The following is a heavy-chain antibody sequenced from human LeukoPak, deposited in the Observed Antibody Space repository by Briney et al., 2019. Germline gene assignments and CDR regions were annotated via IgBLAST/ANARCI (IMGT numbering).Heavy chain of an antibody. CDR3: ARTGSTVTMLYPFDH. V-gene: IGHV4-59*01. CDR2: IYYSGST. Sequence: SETLSLTCTVSGGSIRSYYWSWIRQPPGKGLEWIGYIYYSGSTNYNPSLKSRVSISVDTSKNQFSLKLSSVTAADTAVYHCARTGSTVTMLYPFDHWGQGTLVTVSS. D-gene: IGHD4-17*01. J-gene: IGHJ4*02. CDR1: GGSIRSYY.